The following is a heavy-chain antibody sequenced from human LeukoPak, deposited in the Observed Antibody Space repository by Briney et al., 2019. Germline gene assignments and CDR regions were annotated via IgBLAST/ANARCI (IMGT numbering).Heavy chain of an antibody. V-gene: IGHV3-30*02. CDR2: IWNDASHD. D-gene: IGHD6-6*01. CDR3: AKYPSSSSPRDSYDI. J-gene: IGHJ3*02. Sequence: GGSLRLSCAASGFTFSSYGMHWVRQAPGKGLEWVAVIWNDASHDNYVDSVKGRFTISRDNSKNTLYLQMNSLRAEDTAVYYCAKYPSSSSPRDSYDIWGQGTMVTVSS. CDR1: GFTFSSYG.